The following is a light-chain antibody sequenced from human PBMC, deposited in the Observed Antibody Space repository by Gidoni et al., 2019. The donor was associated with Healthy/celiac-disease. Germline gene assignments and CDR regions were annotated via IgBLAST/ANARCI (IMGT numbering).Light chain of an antibody. J-gene: IGLJ3*02. CDR2: GNT. Sequence: QSVLTQPPSVSGAPAQRVTISCTGSSSNIGAGYDVHCYQPRPGTAPKLLIYGNTNRPAGDPDRFSGAKSGTSASLAITGLQAEDEADYYCKSYDSSFWVFGGGTKLTVL. CDR3: KSYDSSFWV. CDR1: SSNIGAGYD. V-gene: IGLV1-40*01.